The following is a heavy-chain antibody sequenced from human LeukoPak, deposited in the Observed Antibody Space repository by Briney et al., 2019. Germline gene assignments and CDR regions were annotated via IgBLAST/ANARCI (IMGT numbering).Heavy chain of an antibody. CDR3: ARARVRGVIRSPFDY. CDR2: ISYDGSNK. D-gene: IGHD3-10*01. CDR1: GFTFSSYG. J-gene: IGHJ4*02. V-gene: IGHV3-30*03. Sequence: GGSLRLSCAASGFTFSSYGMHWVRQAPGKGLEWVAVISYDGSNKYYADSVKGRFTISRDNSKNTLYLQMNSLRAEDTAVYYCARARVRGVIRSPFDYWGQGTLVTVSS.